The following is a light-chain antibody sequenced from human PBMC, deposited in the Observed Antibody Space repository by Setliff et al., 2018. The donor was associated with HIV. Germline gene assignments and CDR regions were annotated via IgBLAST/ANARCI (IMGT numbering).Light chain of an antibody. CDR1: SSDVGGYNS. Sequence: QSALPQPASVSGSPGQSITISCTGTSSDVGGYNSVSWYQHYPGKAPKVMIYGVNNRPSGVSNRFSGSKSGSTASLTISGPQAEDEADYFCTSYTRDNTITRVFGTGTKVTV. V-gene: IGLV2-14*01. CDR2: GVN. CDR3: TSYTRDNTITRV. J-gene: IGLJ1*01.